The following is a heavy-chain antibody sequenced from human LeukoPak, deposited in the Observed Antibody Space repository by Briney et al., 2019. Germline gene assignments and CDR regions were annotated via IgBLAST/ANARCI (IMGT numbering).Heavy chain of an antibody. J-gene: IGHJ4*02. CDR3: ARFRRSGWH. CDR1: GGSFSGYC. CDR2: INHSGST. V-gene: IGHV4-34*01. Sequence: PSETLSLTCAVYGGSFSGYCWSWIRQPPGKGLEWIGEINHSGSTNYSPSPQSPVTISVATSKSQFSLKLSPVTAADTAVYYCARFRRSGWHCGQGTLVTVSS. D-gene: IGHD6-19*01.